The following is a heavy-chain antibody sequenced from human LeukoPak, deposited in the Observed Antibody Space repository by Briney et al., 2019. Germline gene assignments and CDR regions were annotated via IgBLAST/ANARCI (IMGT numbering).Heavy chain of an antibody. J-gene: IGHJ6*03. CDR2: ISGSGGST. Sequence: GGSLRLSCTASGFTFGDYVMSWVRQAPGKGLEWVSAISGSGGSTYYADSVKGRFTISRDNSKNTLYLQMNSLRAEDTAVYYCATPPWETSFGSYCYYYMDVWGKGTTVTVSS. CDR3: ATPPWETSFGSYCYYYMDV. CDR1: GFTFGDYV. V-gene: IGHV3-23*01. D-gene: IGHD1-14*01.